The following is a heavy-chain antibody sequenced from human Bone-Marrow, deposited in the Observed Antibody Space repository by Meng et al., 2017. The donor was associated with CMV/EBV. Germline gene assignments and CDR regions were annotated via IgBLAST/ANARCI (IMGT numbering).Heavy chain of an antibody. V-gene: IGHV6-1*01. D-gene: IGHD1-26*01. Sequence: SETLSLTCAIFGDSVSSNSAAWNWIRQSPSRGLEWLTRTYSRSKWYNDYAVSVKSRITINPNTSKNQFSLKLSSVTAADTAVYYCARGSAEPAPFDIWGQGTMVTVSS. CDR3: ARGSAEPAPFDI. CDR1: GDSVSSNSAA. J-gene: IGHJ3*02. CDR2: TYSRSKWYN.